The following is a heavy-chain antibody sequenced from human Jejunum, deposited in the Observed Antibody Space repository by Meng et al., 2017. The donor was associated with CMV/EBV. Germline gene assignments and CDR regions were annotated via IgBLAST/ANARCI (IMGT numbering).Heavy chain of an antibody. CDR1: GGTFNSYA. D-gene: IGHD3-16*01. J-gene: IGHJ4*02. CDR3: ARGDTEMLTEPFDY. Sequence: KASGGTFNSYAVGWVRQAPGRGLEWMGGGIPIFETANYPVKFQGRVTITTDESTGTVYMELTNLTSDDTAIYYCARGDTEMLTEPFDYWGQGTLVTVSS. CDR2: GIPIFETA. V-gene: IGHV1-69*05.